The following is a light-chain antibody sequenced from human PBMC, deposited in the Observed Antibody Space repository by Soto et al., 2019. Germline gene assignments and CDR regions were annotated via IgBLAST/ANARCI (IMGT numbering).Light chain of an antibody. CDR1: QSLLHSNGYNY. Sequence: MTQSPLSLPVTPGEPASISCRSSQSLLHSNGYNYLNWYQQKPGRAPKLLIYDASNLEAGVPSRFRGSGSGTDFTFTISRLQPEDIATYYCQQYENRPTSGQGTRLEIK. CDR3: QQYENRPT. CDR2: DAS. V-gene: IGKV1-33*01. J-gene: IGKJ5*01.